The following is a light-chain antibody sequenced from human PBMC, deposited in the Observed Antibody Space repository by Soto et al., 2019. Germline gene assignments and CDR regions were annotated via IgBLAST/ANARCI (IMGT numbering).Light chain of an antibody. CDR2: GAS. V-gene: IGKV3-15*01. CDR1: QSVSSN. J-gene: IGKJ2*01. Sequence: EIVMTQSPATLSVSPGERATLSCRASQSVSSNLAWYQQKPGQAPRLLIYGASTRATGIPARFSGSGSGTEFTLTISRLPSEDFAVYFCQQYNYWPPLYTFGQGTKLEIK. CDR3: QQYNYWPPLYT.